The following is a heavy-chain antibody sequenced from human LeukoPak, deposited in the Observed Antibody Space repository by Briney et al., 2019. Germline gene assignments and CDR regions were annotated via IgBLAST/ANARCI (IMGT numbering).Heavy chain of an antibody. V-gene: IGHV4-59*01. Sequence: SETLSLTCTVSGGSINTYYGSWIRQPPGKGLEWIGYIYYSGSTKYNPSLERRISISVDTSKNQFSLRLSSVTAADRAVYYCARGPGSRYLDYWGQGILVTVSP. D-gene: IGHD3-10*01. CDR1: GGSINTYY. CDR3: ARGPGSRYLDY. CDR2: IYYSGST. J-gene: IGHJ4*02.